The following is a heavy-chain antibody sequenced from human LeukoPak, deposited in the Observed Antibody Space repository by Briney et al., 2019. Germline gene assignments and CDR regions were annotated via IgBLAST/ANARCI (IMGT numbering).Heavy chain of an antibody. V-gene: IGHV3-21*01. CDR1: GFTFSDYY. D-gene: IGHD6-6*01. Sequence: KAGGSLRLSCAASGFTFSDYYMNWVRQAPGKGLEWVSSISSSSSYIYYADSVKGRFTISRDNAKNSLYLQMNSLRAEDTAVYYCAKSIAHPFDYYYYMDVWGKGTTVTVSS. CDR2: ISSSSSYI. CDR3: AKSIAHPFDYYYYMDV. J-gene: IGHJ6*03.